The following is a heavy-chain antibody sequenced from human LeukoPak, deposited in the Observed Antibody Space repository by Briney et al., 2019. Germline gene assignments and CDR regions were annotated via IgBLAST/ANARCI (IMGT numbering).Heavy chain of an antibody. D-gene: IGHD3-10*02. CDR2: ISAYNGDT. Sequence: ASVKVSCKASGYTFTSYGISWVRQAPGQGLEWMGWISAYNGDTNYAQKLQGRVTMTTDTSTSTAYMELRSLRSDDTAVYYCASRGVVRGISYYFDYWGRGTLVTVSS. V-gene: IGHV1-18*01. CDR3: ASRGVVRGISYYFDY. CDR1: GYTFTSYG. J-gene: IGHJ4*02.